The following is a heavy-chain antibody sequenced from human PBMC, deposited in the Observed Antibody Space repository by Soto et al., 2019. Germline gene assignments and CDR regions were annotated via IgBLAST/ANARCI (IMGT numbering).Heavy chain of an antibody. CDR1: GGIFRSNA. D-gene: IGHD5-18*01. CDR2: IIPQFPTP. CDR3: ARDAADTPMVY. J-gene: IGHJ4*02. Sequence: QVQLVQSGAEVRKPGSSVKVSCKSSGGIFRSNAISWVRQAPGQGLEWMGAIIPQFPTPYYAQKFQGRVTITADESTSTAYMALNSLRSDDTAMYFCARDAADTPMVYWGQGTLLTVSS. V-gene: IGHV1-69*01.